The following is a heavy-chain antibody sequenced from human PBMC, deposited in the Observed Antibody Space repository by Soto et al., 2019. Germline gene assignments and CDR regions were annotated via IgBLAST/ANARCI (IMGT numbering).Heavy chain of an antibody. V-gene: IGHV1-69*12. CDR3: ARFLTAMVPNYYYCYCMDV. J-gene: IGHJ6*02. CDR2: IIPIFGTA. Sequence: QVQLVQSGAEVKKPGSSVKVSCKASGGTFSSYAISWVRQAPGQGLEWMGGIIPIFGTANYAQEFQGRVTITADESTSTAYMELSSRGSEDTAVYYCARFLTAMVPNYYYCYCMDVWGQGTTVTVSS. CDR1: GGTFSSYA. D-gene: IGHD5-18*01.